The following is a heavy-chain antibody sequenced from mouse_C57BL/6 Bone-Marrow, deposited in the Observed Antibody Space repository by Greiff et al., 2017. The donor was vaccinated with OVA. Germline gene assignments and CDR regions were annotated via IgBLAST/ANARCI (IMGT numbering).Heavy chain of an antibody. Sequence: EVKLMESGGGLVQPGGSLSLSCAASGFTFTDYYMSWVRQPPGTALEWLGFIRNKANGYTTEYSASVKGRFTISRDNSQSILYLQMNALRAEDSATYYCARYGYGSSHYAMDYWGQGTSVTVSS. CDR2: IRNKANGYTT. CDR1: GFTFTDYY. J-gene: IGHJ4*01. V-gene: IGHV7-3*01. CDR3: ARYGYGSSHYAMDY. D-gene: IGHD1-1*01.